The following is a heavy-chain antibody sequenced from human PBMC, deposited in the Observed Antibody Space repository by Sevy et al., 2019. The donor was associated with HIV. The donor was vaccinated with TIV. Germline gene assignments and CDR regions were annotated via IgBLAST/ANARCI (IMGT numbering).Heavy chain of an antibody. CDR3: AKWDRTFYGLDV. CDR1: GFTFSTYA. V-gene: IGHV3-23*01. J-gene: IGHJ6*02. D-gene: IGHD1-26*01. Sequence: GGSLRLSCAASGFTFSTYAMSWVRQAPGKGLEWVSAISGSAGSTYYADLVKGRFTISRDKSKNTLYLQMNSLRAEDTAVYYCAKWDRTFYGLDVWGQGTTVTVSS. CDR2: ISGSAGST.